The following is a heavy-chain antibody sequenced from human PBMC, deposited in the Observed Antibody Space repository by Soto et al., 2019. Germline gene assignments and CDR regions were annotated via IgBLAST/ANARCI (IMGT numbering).Heavy chain of an antibody. V-gene: IGHV3-23*01. CDR3: AKFGSRYCSGGSCAVDY. Sequence: PGGSLRLSCAASGFTFSSYAMSWVRQAPGKGLEWLSAISGSGGSTYYADSVKGRFTISRDNSKNRLYLQMTSLRAEDTAVYYCAKFGSRYCSGGSCAVDYWGEGTLVSVSS. CDR1: GFTFSSYA. D-gene: IGHD2-15*01. J-gene: IGHJ4*02. CDR2: ISGSGGST.